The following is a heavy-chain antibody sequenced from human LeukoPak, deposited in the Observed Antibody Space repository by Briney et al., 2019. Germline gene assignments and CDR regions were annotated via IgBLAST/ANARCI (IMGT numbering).Heavy chain of an antibody. CDR3: ARGGEH. CDR1: GFSFSSYN. CDR2: ISSGSSSI. D-gene: IGHD5-12*01. J-gene: IGHJ1*01. V-gene: IGHV3-48*01. Sequence: PGGSLRLSCAESGFSFSSYNMDWVRQAPGKWLEWVSYISSGSSSIYDANSVKGRFTISRDNAKHSLYLQMNSLRAEDTAASYCARGGEHWGQGTLVTVSS.